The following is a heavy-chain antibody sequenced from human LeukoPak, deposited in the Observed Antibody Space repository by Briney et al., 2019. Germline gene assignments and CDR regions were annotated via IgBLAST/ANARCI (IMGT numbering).Heavy chain of an antibody. CDR2: IYSGGST. CDR1: GFTVSSNY. Sequence: GGSLRLSCAASGFTVSSNYMSWVRQAPGKGLKWVSIIYSGGSTYYADSVRGRFTISRDNSKNTLYLQMNSLRAEDTAVHYCARGSSGPFDFDYWGQGALVTVSS. D-gene: IGHD6-25*01. V-gene: IGHV3-53*01. CDR3: ARGSSGPFDFDY. J-gene: IGHJ4*02.